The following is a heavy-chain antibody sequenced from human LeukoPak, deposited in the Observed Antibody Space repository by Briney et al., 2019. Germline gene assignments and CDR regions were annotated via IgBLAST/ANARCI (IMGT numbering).Heavy chain of an antibody. J-gene: IGHJ3*02. CDR2: TYYRSKWYN. CDR3: ARAGEAVAGTFIWAVYI. V-gene: IGHV6-1*01. D-gene: IGHD6-19*01. Sequence: SQTLSLTSAISRDSVSINSAAWNWIRQSPTRGLKWLGRTYYRSKWYNDYAVSVKSRITTNPDTSKNQYSLHLNSVSPEDTALYYCARAGEAVAGTFIWAVYIWGQGTMVTVSS. CDR1: RDSVSINSAA.